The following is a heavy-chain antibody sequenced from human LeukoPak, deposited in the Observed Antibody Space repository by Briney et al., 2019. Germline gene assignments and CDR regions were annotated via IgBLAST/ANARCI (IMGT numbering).Heavy chain of an antibody. CDR1: GFTFTSYW. Sequence: GESLKISCKGSGFTFTSYWIGWVRQMPGKGLEWMGIIYPGDSDTRYSPSFQGQVTISADRSITTAYLQWRSLKASDTAMYYCARYSADSGMDYWGQGTLVTVSS. J-gene: IGHJ4*02. CDR2: IYPGDSDT. V-gene: IGHV5-51*01. CDR3: ARYSADSGMDY. D-gene: IGHD3-10*01.